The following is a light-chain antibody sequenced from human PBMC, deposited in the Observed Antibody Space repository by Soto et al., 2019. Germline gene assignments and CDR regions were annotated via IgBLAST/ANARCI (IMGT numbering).Light chain of an antibody. CDR2: DAS. J-gene: IGKJ3*01. CDR3: QQRSKWSPIT. Sequence: EIVLTQSPATLSLSPGERATLSCRASQSVSSYLAWYQQKPGQAPRLLIYDASNRATVIPDRFSVSGSGIDFTLTISSLEPEDFVVYYCQQRSKWSPITFGPGTKVD. V-gene: IGKV3-11*01. CDR1: QSVSSY.